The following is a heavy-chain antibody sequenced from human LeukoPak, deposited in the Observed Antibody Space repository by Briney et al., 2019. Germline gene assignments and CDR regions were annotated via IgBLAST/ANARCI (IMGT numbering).Heavy chain of an antibody. CDR3: ARHAQWELLTGHDAFDI. J-gene: IGHJ3*02. Sequence: SETLSLTCTVSGGSISSGSYYWGWIRQPPGRRLEWIGSIYYSGSTYYNPSLKSRVTISVDTSKNQFSLKLSSVTAADTAVYYCARHAQWELLTGHDAFDIWGQGTMVTVSS. D-gene: IGHD1-26*01. V-gene: IGHV4-39*01. CDR2: IYYSGST. CDR1: GGSISSGSYY.